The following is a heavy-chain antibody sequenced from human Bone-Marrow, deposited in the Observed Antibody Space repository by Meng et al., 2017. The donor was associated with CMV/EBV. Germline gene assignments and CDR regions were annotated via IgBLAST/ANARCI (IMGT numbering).Heavy chain of an antibody. J-gene: IGHJ6*02. D-gene: IGHD6-6*01. CDR3: ARHAYSTSSPYYYYGLDV. V-gene: IGHV4-39*01. CDR1: GDSINSKIYY. CDR2: VSYSGST. Sequence: SETLSLTCTVSGDSINSKIYYWGWVRQPPGKGLEWIGSVSYSGSTQYNPSLKSRVTISVDTSKNHFSLKLSSVTAADTAIYYCARHAYSTSSPYYYYGLDVWGQGTTVTVSS.